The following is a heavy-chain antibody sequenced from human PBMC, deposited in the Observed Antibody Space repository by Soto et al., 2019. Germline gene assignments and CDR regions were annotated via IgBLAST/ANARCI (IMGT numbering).Heavy chain of an antibody. CDR2: INPDSGGT. V-gene: IGHV1-2*02. D-gene: IGHD6-13*01. Sequence: QVQLVQSGAEVKKPGASVKVSCKATGDTFTGYYMHWVRQAPGQGLEWMGWINPDSGGTNYAQKLQGRVTMTRDTSIRTAYMELTRLTSDDTAVYYCATGYSSRWYWFDPWGQGTLVTVSS. CDR3: ATGYSSRWYWFDP. J-gene: IGHJ5*02. CDR1: GDTFTGYY.